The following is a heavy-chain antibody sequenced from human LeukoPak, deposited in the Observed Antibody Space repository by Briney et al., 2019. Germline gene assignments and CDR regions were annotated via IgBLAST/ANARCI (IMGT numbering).Heavy chain of an antibody. CDR2: ISSSSSYI. V-gene: IGHV3-21*01. J-gene: IGHJ4*02. Sequence: KSGGSLRLSCAASGFTFSSYSMNWVRQAPGKGLEWVSSISSSSSYIYYADSVKGRFTISRDNAKNSLYLQMNSLRAEDTAVYYCARDLYYYGSGNFDYWGQGTLVTVSS. D-gene: IGHD3-10*01. CDR1: GFTFSSYS. CDR3: ARDLYYYGSGNFDY.